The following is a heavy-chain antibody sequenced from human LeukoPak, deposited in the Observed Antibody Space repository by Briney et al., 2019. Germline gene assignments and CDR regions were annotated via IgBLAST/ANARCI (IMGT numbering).Heavy chain of an antibody. Sequence: GGSLRLSCAASGFTFSSYGIHWVRQAPGKGLEWVAVICSDGSNKYYADSVKGRFTISRDNSKNTLYLQMNSLRAEDTAVYFCASREGGCSGYEIDYWGQGTLVTVSS. CDR1: GFTFSSYG. CDR3: ASREGGCSGYEIDY. J-gene: IGHJ4*02. CDR2: ICSDGSNK. V-gene: IGHV3-33*01. D-gene: IGHD5-12*01.